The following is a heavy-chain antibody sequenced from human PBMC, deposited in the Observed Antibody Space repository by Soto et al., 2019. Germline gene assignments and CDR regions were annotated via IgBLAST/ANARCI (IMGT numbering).Heavy chain of an antibody. V-gene: IGHV1-46*01. Sequence: QVQLVQSGAAVGKPGASVKVSCKASGYSFFSYYIHWVRQAPGQGLEWMGRFLASGGNTFYAQRFWGRVSMTRDTSSMNTVSLELTSLTSDDTAVYYCARGGATIFGVIDSWGQGTRVTVSS. CDR3: ARGGATIFGVIDS. D-gene: IGHD3-3*02. CDR1: GYSFFSYY. J-gene: IGHJ4*02. CDR2: FLASGGNT.